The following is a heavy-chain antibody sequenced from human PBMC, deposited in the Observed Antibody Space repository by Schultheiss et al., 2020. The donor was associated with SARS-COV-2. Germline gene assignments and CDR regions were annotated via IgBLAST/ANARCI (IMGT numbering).Heavy chain of an antibody. Sequence: LRLSCAIYGGSFSGYYWSWIRQHPGKGLEWIGYIYYSGSTTYNPSLKSLVTISVDTSKNQFSLKLSSVTAADTAVYYCARVRDSSGWYRYYYMDVWGKGTTVTVSS. CDR2: IYYSGST. CDR1: GGSFSGYY. J-gene: IGHJ6*03. V-gene: IGHV4-34*09. CDR3: ARVRDSSGWYRYYYMDV. D-gene: IGHD6-19*01.